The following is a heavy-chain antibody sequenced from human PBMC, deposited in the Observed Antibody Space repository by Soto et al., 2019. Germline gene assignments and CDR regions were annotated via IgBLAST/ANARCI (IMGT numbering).Heavy chain of an antibody. D-gene: IGHD5-12*01. V-gene: IGHV4-39*01. CDR1: GGYISSSSYY. CDR2: IYYSGST. Sequence: PSETLSLTCTVSGGYISSSSYYWGCIRQPPGKGLEWIGSIYYSGSTYYNPSLKSRVTISVDTSKNQFSLKLSSVTAADTAVYYCASRQVLRGYSGYDLGGLFDYWAQGTLVTVSS. CDR3: ASRQVLRGYSGYDLGGLFDY. J-gene: IGHJ4*02.